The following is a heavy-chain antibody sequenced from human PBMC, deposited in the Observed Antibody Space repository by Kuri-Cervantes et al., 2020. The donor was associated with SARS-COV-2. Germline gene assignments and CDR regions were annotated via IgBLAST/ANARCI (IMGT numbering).Heavy chain of an antibody. J-gene: IGHJ4*02. V-gene: IGHV3-48*01. CDR2: IGSSISTI. CDR3: ARAPLSHSNAQPFWFDY. CDR1: GFTFSSYS. Sequence: GESLKISCAASGFTFSSYSMNWVRQAPGKGLEWVSNIGSSISTIYHADSVKGRFTVSRDNAKNSLYLQVNSLRAEDTAVYYCARAPLSHSNAQPFWFDYWGQGTLVTVSS. D-gene: IGHD4-11*01.